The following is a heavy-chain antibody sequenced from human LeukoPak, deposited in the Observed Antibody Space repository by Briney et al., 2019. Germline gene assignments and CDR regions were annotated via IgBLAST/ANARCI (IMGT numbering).Heavy chain of an antibody. CDR1: GFTFSSYD. D-gene: IGHD6-19*01. J-gene: IGHJ4*02. CDR3: AKVTWSSSGSDY. CDR2: INKSGGGT. V-gene: IGHV3-23*01. Sequence: GGSLRLSYAASGFTFSSYDMSWVRQAPGKGLEWVSGINKSGGGTYYADSVKGRFTMSRDNSKNTLFLQMNSLRAEDTAVYYCAKVTWSSSGSDYWGQGTLVTVSS.